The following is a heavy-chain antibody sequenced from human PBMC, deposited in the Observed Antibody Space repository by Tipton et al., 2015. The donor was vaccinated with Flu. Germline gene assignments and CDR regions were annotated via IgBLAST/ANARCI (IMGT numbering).Heavy chain of an antibody. D-gene: IGHD6-19*01. CDR1: GYSISSGYY. Sequence: TLSLTCTVSGYSISSGYYWGWIRQPPGKGLEWIGSIYHSGSTYYNPSLKSRVTISVDTSKNQFSPKLSSVTAADTAVYYCARDLGGQSSGWKGPFDYWGQRTLVTVSS. CDR3: ARDLGGQSSGWKGPFDY. V-gene: IGHV4-38-2*02. J-gene: IGHJ4*02. CDR2: IYHSGST.